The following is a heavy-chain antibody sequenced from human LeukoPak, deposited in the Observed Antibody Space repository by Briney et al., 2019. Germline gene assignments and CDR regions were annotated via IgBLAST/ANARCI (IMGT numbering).Heavy chain of an antibody. J-gene: IGHJ3*02. V-gene: IGHV1-69*05. CDR1: GGTFGSYA. Sequence: ASVKVSCKASGGTFGSYAISWVRQAPGQGLEWMGGIIPIFGTANYAQKFQGRVTITTDESTSTAYMELSSLRSEDTAVYYCARDSTPNLAAAGTDAFDIWGQGTMVTVSS. CDR3: ARDSTPNLAAAGTDAFDI. D-gene: IGHD6-13*01. CDR2: IIPIFGTA.